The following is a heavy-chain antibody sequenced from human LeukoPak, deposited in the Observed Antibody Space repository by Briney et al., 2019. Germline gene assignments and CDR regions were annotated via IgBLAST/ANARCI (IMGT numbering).Heavy chain of an antibody. Sequence: SETLSLTCAVYGGSFSGYYWSWIRQPPGKGLEWIGEINHSASTNYNPSLKSRVTISVDTSKNQFSLKLSSVTAADTAVYYCARKRIIIAAAGTSWFDPWGQGTLVTVSS. CDR3: ARKRIIIAAAGTSWFDP. V-gene: IGHV4-34*01. J-gene: IGHJ5*02. CDR1: GGSFSGYY. CDR2: INHSAST. D-gene: IGHD6-13*01.